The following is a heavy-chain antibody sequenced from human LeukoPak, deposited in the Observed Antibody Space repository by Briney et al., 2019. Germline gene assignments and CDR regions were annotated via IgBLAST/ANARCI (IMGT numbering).Heavy chain of an antibody. CDR1: GGSISSSSYY. CDR3: ARHXFEXXXEWXLSPKDY. CDR2: IYYSGST. J-gene: IGHJ4*02. D-gene: IGHD3-3*01. Sequence: SETLSLTCTVSGGSISSSSYYWGWIRQPPGKGLEWIGSIYYSGSTYYNPSLKSRVTISVDTSKNQFSLKLSSVTAADTAVYYCARHXFEXXXEWXLSPKDYWGQGTLVTV. V-gene: IGHV4-39*01.